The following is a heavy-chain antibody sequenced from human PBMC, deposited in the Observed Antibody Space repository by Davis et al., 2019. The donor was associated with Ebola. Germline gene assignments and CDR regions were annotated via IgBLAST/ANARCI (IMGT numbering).Heavy chain of an antibody. J-gene: IGHJ6*02. V-gene: IGHV1-69*06. CDR2: IIAIFDTA. D-gene: IGHD4-17*01. CDR1: GYTFTAYY. Sequence: SVKVSCKASGYTFTAYYMHCVRQAPGRGLEWMGGIIAIFDTASYAERFQGRLTISADRSTSTSYLELSSLTSEDTAVYYCARDRGSYGDYVVYYGMDVWGQGTTVTVSS. CDR3: ARDRGSYGDYVVYYGMDV.